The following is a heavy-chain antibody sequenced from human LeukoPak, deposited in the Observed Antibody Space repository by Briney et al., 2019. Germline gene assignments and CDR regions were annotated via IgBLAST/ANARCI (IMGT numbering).Heavy chain of an antibody. CDR3: ARASYDILTGYHYYFDY. D-gene: IGHD3-9*01. J-gene: IGHJ4*02. Sequence: SETLPLTCTVSGGSISSGDYYWSWIRQPPGKGLEWIGYIYYSGSTYYNPSLKSRVTISVDTSKNQFSLKLSSVTAADTAVYYCARASYDILTGYHYYFDYWGQGTLVTVSS. V-gene: IGHV4-30-4*01. CDR1: GGSISSGDYY. CDR2: IYYSGST.